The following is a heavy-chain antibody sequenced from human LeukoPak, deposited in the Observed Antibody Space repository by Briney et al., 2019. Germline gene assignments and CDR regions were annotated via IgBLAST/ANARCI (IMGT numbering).Heavy chain of an antibody. CDR1: GYTFTSYD. V-gene: IGHV1-8*01. D-gene: IGHD3-3*01. Sequence: ASVKVSCKASGYTFTSYDINWVRQATGQGLEWMGWMNPNSGNTGYAQKFQGRVTMTRNTSISTAYMELSSLRSECTAVYYCARGDITIFGVVIMRDYYYGMDVWGQGTTVTVSS. CDR3: ARGDITIFGVVIMRDYYYGMDV. J-gene: IGHJ6*02. CDR2: MNPNSGNT.